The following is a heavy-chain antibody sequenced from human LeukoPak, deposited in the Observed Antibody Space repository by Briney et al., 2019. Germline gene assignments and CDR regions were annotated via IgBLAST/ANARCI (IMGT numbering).Heavy chain of an antibody. Sequence: SETLSLTCTVSGGSISSYYWSWIRQPPGKGLEWIGYIYYSGSTNYTPSLKSRVTISVDTSKNQFSLKLSSVTAADTAVYYCARERTSGSYYVFDYWGQGTLVTVSS. V-gene: IGHV4-59*01. CDR1: GGSISSYY. CDR2: IYYSGST. CDR3: ARERTSGSYYVFDY. D-gene: IGHD1-26*01. J-gene: IGHJ4*02.